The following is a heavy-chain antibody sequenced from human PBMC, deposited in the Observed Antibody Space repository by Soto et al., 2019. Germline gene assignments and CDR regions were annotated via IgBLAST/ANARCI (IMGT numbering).Heavy chain of an antibody. V-gene: IGHV3-74*01. Sequence: EVQLVESGGGLVQPGGSLRLSCVASGFTFDYYWMHWLRQAPGEGLMWVSRLQTDGSHPDYTDSVKDRFTISRHNAKNTLYLQMNNLSAEDAAVYYCERGGDPDYWGQGTMVTVSS. D-gene: IGHD2-21*02. CDR2: LQTDGSHP. CDR3: ERGGDPDY. J-gene: IGHJ4*02. CDR1: GFTFDYYW.